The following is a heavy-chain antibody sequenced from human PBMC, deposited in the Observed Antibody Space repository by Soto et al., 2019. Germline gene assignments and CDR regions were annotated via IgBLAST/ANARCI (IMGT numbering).Heavy chain of an antibody. CDR3: ARLLMSYYRFDS. D-gene: IGHD3-10*01. CDR2: IYYSGST. V-gene: IGHV4-30-4*01. J-gene: IGHJ4*02. CDR1: GDSFISADFY. Sequence: QVQLQESGPGLVKPSETLSLTCSVSGDSFISADFYWSWIRQPPEKGLEWMGNIYYSGSTDYNPSLKSRLSISLDSSKSQFSLRLRSVTAADTAVYYCARLLMSYYRFDSWGQGTLVAVSS.